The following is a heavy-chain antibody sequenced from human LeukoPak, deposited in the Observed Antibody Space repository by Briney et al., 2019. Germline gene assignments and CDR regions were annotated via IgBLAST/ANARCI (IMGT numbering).Heavy chain of an antibody. D-gene: IGHD6-19*01. CDR1: GYTFTSYY. Sequence: ASVKVSCKASGYTFTSYYMHWVRQAPGQGLEWMGWINPNSGGTNYAQKFQGRVTMTRDTSISTAYMELSRLRSDDTAVYYCARARQWLVRNAFDIWGQGTMVTVSS. CDR2: INPNSGGT. V-gene: IGHV1-2*02. J-gene: IGHJ3*02. CDR3: ARARQWLVRNAFDI.